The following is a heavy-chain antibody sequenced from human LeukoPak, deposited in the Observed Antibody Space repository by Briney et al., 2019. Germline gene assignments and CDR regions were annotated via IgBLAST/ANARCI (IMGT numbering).Heavy chain of an antibody. D-gene: IGHD6-19*01. Sequence: WGSLRFSCAASGFTFSSYWMSGVRQAPGKGLEWVANIKQDGSEKYYVDSVKGRFTISRDNAKNSLYLQMNSLRAEDTAVYYCARDVDSSGRNLFGFDRWGQGTLDTVSS. J-gene: IGHJ5*02. CDR3: ARDVDSSGRNLFGFDR. CDR1: GFTFSSYW. V-gene: IGHV3-7*01. CDR2: IKQDGSEK.